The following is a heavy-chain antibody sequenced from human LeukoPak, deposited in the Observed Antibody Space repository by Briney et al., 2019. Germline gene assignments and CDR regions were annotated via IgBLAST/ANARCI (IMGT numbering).Heavy chain of an antibody. Sequence: GGSLRLSCAASGFTFSSYWMSWVRQAPGKGLEWVSVIYSGGSTYYADSVKGRFTISRDNSKNTLYLQMNSLRAEDTAVYYCARYGSGSYGYFDYWGQGTLVTVSS. D-gene: IGHD3-10*01. CDR3: ARYGSGSYGYFDY. CDR1: GFTFSSYW. V-gene: IGHV3-66*01. J-gene: IGHJ4*02. CDR2: IYSGGST.